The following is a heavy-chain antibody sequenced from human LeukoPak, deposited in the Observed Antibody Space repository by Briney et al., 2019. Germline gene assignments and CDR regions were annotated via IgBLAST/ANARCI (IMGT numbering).Heavy chain of an antibody. CDR1: GFTFSRYG. CDR2: ISYDGGIK. Sequence: PGGSLRLSCAASGFTFSRYGIHWVRQAAGKGLEWVAVISYDGGIKYYADSVKGRFTISRDNSKNTLYLEMNSLGAEDTAVYYCARVGCTFSDYFGSFFDYWGRGTLVTVSS. D-gene: IGHD3-10*01. J-gene: IGHJ4*02. CDR3: ARVGCTFSDYFGSFFDY. V-gene: IGHV3-30*03.